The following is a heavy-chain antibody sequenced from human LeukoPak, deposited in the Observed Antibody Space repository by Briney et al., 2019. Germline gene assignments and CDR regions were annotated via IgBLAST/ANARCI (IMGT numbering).Heavy chain of an antibody. Sequence: GGSLRHSCAASGFTFSNAWMSWVRQAPGKGLEWVGRIKSKTDGGTTDYAAPVKGRFTISRDDSKNTLYLQMNSLKTEDTAVYYCTTAPGQPIAVAGIWVDYWGQGTLVTVFS. CDR1: GFTFSNAW. V-gene: IGHV3-15*01. CDR2: IKSKTDGGTT. CDR3: TTAPGQPIAVAGIWVDY. D-gene: IGHD6-19*01. J-gene: IGHJ4*02.